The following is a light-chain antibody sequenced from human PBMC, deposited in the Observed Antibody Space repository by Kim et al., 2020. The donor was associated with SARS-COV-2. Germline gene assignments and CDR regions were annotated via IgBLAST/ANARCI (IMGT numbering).Light chain of an antibody. V-gene: IGLV3-21*04. CDR1: GSDTKD. CDR2: YES. CDR3: QVWDSGSNHYV. J-gene: IGLJ1*01. Sequence: AQGQTDRICCEGAGSDTKDVHWYQQKPAQDPVLVIFYESDRPSGIPERFSGSNSGSTATLTISRADAGDEANYYCQVWDSGSNHYVFGSGTKVTVL.